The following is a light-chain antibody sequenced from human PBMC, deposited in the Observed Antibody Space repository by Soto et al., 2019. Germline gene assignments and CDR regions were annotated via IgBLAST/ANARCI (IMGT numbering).Light chain of an antibody. J-gene: IGKJ1*01. V-gene: IGKV1-5*01. CDR2: DAS. Sequence: DIHMTQSPSTLXXXXXXXVXXXXRASHYISMWLAWYQQRPGKAPSLLITDASKLESGVPSRFSGSGSGTEFTLAISSLQPDDFAIYYCQQYNSYWTFGQGTKVDI. CDR3: QQYNSYWT. CDR1: HYISMW.